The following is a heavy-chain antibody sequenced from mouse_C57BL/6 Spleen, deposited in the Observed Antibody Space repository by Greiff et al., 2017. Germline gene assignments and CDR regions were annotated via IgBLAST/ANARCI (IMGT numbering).Heavy chain of an antibody. Sequence: EVKLMESGGGLVKPGGSLKLSCAASGFTFSDYGMHWVRQAPEKGLEWVAYISSGSSTIYYADTVKGRFTISRDNAKNTLFLQMTRLRSEDTAMYYCARGGYYDYLYDFDYWGQGTTLTVSS. V-gene: IGHV5-17*01. D-gene: IGHD2-4*01. CDR3: ARGGYYDYLYDFDY. CDR1: GFTFSDYG. CDR2: ISSGSSTI. J-gene: IGHJ2*01.